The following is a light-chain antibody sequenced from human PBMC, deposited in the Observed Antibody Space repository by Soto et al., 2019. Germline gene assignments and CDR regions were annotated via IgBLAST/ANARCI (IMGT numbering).Light chain of an antibody. Sequence: IQMTQSPSSLSASVGDRVTITCQASQDINNYLSWYQQKPGKAPELLIYDASKLEGGVPSRFSGSGSGTDFTFTISSLQAEDIATYYCQDYDNLPELTFGGGTKVEIK. CDR3: QDYDNLPELT. CDR2: DAS. V-gene: IGKV1-33*01. CDR1: QDINNY. J-gene: IGKJ4*01.